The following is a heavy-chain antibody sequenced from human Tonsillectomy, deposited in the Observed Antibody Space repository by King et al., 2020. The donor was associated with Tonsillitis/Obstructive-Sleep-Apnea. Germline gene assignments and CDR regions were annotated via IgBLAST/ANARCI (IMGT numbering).Heavy chain of an antibody. D-gene: IGHD3-22*01. CDR2: IYPGDSLT. Sequence: VQLVESGAEVKKPGESLQISCKGSGYSFPSYWIGRVRQMPGKGLEWMGIIYPGDSLTRYSPSFQGQVTISADKSITTAYLQWSSLKASDTAMYYCAGQSDYYDSSGYFPNAFDIWGQGTMVTVSS. CDR1: GYSFPSYW. CDR3: AGQSDYYDSSGYFPNAFDI. J-gene: IGHJ3*02. V-gene: IGHV5-51*01.